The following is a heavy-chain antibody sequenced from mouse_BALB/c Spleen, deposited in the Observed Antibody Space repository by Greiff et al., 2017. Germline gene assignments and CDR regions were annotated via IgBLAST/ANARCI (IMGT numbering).Heavy chain of an antibody. CDR2: ISSGGST. CDR1: GFTFSSYA. D-gene: IGHD2-1*01. CDR3: ARGYYGTDY. J-gene: IGHJ2*01. Sequence: EVHLVESGGGLVKPGGSLKLSCAASGFTFSSYAMSWVRQTPEKRLEWVASISSGGSTYYPDSVKGRFTISRDNARNILYLQMSSLRSEDTAMYYCARGYYGTDYWGQGTTLTVSS. V-gene: IGHV5-6-5*01.